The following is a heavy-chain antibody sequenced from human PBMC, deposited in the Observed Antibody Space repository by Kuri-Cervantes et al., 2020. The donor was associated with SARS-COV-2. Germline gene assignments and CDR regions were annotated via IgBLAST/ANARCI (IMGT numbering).Heavy chain of an antibody. Sequence: SQTLSLTCGVSGYPISSGYNWGWIRQPPGKGLEWIGSIYHTGTTSYKSSLKSRVTISADTSKNQFSLNLKSVTAADTAIYYCAMSSDWNPLWYFDLWGRGTPVTVSS. J-gene: IGHJ2*01. D-gene: IGHD2-21*01. V-gene: IGHV4-38-2*01. CDR1: GYPISSGYN. CDR3: AMSSDWNPLWYFDL. CDR2: IYHTGTT.